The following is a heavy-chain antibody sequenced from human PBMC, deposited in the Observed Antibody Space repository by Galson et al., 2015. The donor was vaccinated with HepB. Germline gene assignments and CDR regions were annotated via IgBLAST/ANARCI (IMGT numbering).Heavy chain of an antibody. V-gene: IGHV3-11*06. CDR3: AREDSSSYRAFDI. Sequence: SLRLSCAASGFTFSDYYMSWIRQAPGKGLEWVSYISSSSSYTHYADSVKGRFTISRDNAKNSLYLQMNSLRAEDTAVYYCAREDSSSYRAFDIWGQGTMVTVS. J-gene: IGHJ3*02. CDR2: ISSSSSYT. CDR1: GFTFSDYY. D-gene: IGHD6-13*01.